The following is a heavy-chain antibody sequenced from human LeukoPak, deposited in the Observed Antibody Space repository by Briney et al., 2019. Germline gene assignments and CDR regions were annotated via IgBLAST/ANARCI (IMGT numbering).Heavy chain of an antibody. CDR2: IKEDGSEK. D-gene: IGHD3-10*01. Sequence: GGSLGLSCAASGFTLSSYWMSWVRQAPGKGLEWVANIKEDGSEKYYVDSVKGRFTISRDNAKNSLYLHMNSLTAEDTAMYYCARDWVAGVPFDAFDIWGQGTMVSVSS. CDR3: ARDWVAGVPFDAFDI. CDR1: GFTLSSYW. V-gene: IGHV3-7*03. J-gene: IGHJ3*02.